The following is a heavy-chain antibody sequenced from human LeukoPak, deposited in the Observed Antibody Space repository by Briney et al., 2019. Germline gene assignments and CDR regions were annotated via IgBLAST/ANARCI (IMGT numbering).Heavy chain of an antibody. J-gene: IGHJ5*02. CDR1: GFSVSNNY. D-gene: IGHD3-22*01. CDR2: IYSRGGT. V-gene: IGHV3-53*01. Sequence: GGSLRLSCAVSGFSVSNNYMNWVRQAPGKGLEWVSLIYSRGGTSYADSVKGRFTISRDSSKNTLFLQMNSLRVEDTAVYYCAKSGSSSGYLPGSWGQGTLVTVS. CDR3: AKSGSSSGYLPGS.